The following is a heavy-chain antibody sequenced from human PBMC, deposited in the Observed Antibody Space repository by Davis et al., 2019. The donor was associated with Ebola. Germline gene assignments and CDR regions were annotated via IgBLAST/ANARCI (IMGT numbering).Heavy chain of an antibody. J-gene: IGHJ4*02. CDR2: IKPDGSEK. Sequence: PGGSLRLSCETSGFTFSAYWMSWVRQTPGKGLEWVANIKPDGSEKFYVDSVKGRFTISRDNANNSLFLQMNSLRVDDTALYYCAREGGLGDYWGQGTRVIVSS. CDR1: GFTFSAYW. V-gene: IGHV3-7*01. CDR3: AREGGLGDY.